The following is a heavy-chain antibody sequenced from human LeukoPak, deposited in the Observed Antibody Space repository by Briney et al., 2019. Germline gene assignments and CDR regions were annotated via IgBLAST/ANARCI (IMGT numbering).Heavy chain of an antibody. J-gene: IGHJ5*02. Sequence: PSETLSLTCDVYGWTFSGYYWSWIRQPPGKGLEWIGEINHSGSTNYNPSLKSRVTISVDTSKNQFFLKLSSVTAADTAVYYCARHYGPWGQGTLVTVSS. V-gene: IGHV4-34*01. CDR1: GWTFSGYY. CDR2: INHSGST. D-gene: IGHD3-16*01. CDR3: ARHYGP.